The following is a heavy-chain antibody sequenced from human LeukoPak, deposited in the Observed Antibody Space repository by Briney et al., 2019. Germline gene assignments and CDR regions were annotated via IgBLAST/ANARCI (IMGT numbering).Heavy chain of an antibody. Sequence: GGSLRLSCAASGFTFSSYVMHWVRQAPGKGLEWVAVISYDGSNKYYADSVKGRFTISRDNSKSTLYLQMNSLRAEDTAVYYCARGSNYYDSSGYGRDWFDPWGQGTLVTVSS. V-gene: IGHV3-30-3*01. CDR3: ARGSNYYDSSGYGRDWFDP. J-gene: IGHJ5*02. CDR2: ISYDGSNK. D-gene: IGHD3-22*01. CDR1: GFTFSSYV.